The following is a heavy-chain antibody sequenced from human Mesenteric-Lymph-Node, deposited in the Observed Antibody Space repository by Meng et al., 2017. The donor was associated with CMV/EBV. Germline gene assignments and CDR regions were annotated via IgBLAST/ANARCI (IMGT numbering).Heavy chain of an antibody. Sequence: GSLRLSCTVSGGSISSYYWSWIRQPPGKGLEWIGYIYYSGSTNYNPSLKSRVTISVDTSKNQFSLKLSSVTAADTAVYYCGGNLDVWGQGTTVTVSS. J-gene: IGHJ6*02. V-gene: IGHV4-59*01. CDR2: IYYSGST. CDR1: GGSISSYY. CDR3: GGNLDV. D-gene: IGHD1-7*01.